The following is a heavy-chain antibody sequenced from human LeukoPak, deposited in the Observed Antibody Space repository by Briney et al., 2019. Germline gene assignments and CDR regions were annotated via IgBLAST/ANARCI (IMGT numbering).Heavy chain of an antibody. Sequence: SETLSLTCTVSGGSISTNNWWCWVRQSPGKGLGWIGEIYHSGSTNYNPSLKSRVTISIDKSKNQFSVEVTSVTAADTAVYYCARCYYYYMDVWGKGTTVTVSS. V-gene: IGHV4-4*02. CDR3: ARCYYYYMDV. CDR2: IYHSGST. CDR1: GGSISTNNW. J-gene: IGHJ6*03.